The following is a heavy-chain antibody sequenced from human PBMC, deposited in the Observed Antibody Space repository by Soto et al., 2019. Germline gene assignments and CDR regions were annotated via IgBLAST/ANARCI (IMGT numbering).Heavy chain of an antibody. CDR3: ARDLSWGSKWYYYMDV. Sequence: EVQLVESGGGLVQPGGSLRLSCAASGFTISGNAMNWVRQAPGRGLEWVSYISSSSTNIHYADSVRGRFTISRDNAKNSLYLKMNSPRDEDTAVYRCARDLSWGSKWYYYMDVWGKGPTVTVSS. CDR2: ISSSSTNI. CDR1: GFTISGNA. V-gene: IGHV3-48*02. J-gene: IGHJ6*03. D-gene: IGHD3-16*01.